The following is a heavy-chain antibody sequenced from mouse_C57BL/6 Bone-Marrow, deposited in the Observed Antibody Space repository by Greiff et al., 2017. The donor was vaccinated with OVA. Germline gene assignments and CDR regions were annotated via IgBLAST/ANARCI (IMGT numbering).Heavy chain of an antibody. Sequence: QVQLQQSGAELVKPGASVKLSCKASGYTFTSYWMHWVKQRPGQGLEWIGMIHPNSGSTNYNEKFKSKATLTVDKSSSTAYMQLSSLTSEDSAVYYCARGGYYYGSRHWYFDVWGTGTTVTVSS. CDR2: IHPNSGST. D-gene: IGHD1-1*01. V-gene: IGHV1-64*01. J-gene: IGHJ1*03. CDR3: ARGGYYYGSRHWYFDV. CDR1: GYTFTSYW.